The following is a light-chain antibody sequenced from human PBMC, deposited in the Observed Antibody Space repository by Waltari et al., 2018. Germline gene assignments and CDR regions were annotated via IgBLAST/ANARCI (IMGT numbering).Light chain of an antibody. CDR3: SSFTNTNTWV. Sequence: QSALTQPPSVSGSPGQSVTISCTGTSSAVGTYNRVSWHQQPPGTAPKLMIYEVYNRPSGVPDRFSGSKSGNTASLTISGLQAEDEADYYCSSFTNTNTWVFGGGTKLTVL. V-gene: IGLV2-18*02. CDR1: SSAVGTYNR. J-gene: IGLJ3*02. CDR2: EVY.